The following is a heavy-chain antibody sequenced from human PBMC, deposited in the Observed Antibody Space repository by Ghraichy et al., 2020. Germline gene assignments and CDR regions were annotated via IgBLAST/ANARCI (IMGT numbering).Heavy chain of an antibody. CDR3: ARHPATYYYDSSGYNDRRYFDY. J-gene: IGHJ4*02. V-gene: IGHV4-59*01. D-gene: IGHD3-22*01. CDR1: GGSISSYY. Sequence: SETLSLTCTVSGGSISSYYWSWIRQPPGKGLEWIGYIYYSGSTNYNPSLKSRVTISVDTSKNQFSLKLSSVTAADTAVYYCARHPATYYYDSSGYNDRRYFDYWGQGTLVTVSS. CDR2: IYYSGST.